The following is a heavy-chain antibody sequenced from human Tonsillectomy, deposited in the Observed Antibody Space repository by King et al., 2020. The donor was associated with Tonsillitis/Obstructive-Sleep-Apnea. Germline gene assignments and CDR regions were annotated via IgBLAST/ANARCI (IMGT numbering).Heavy chain of an antibody. V-gene: IGHV3-66*01. CDR2: IYSGGTT. D-gene: IGHD3-3*01. CDR3: ARDSPDYDFYYFDY. CDR1: GFTVSNNY. Sequence: VQLVESGGGLVQPGESLRLSCVVSGFTVSNNYMSWVRQAPGKGLEWVSVIYSGGTTYYADSVKGRFTISRDNSKNTVYLEMNSLRVEDTAVYYCARDSPDYDFYYFDYWGQRTQVTVSS. J-gene: IGHJ4*02.